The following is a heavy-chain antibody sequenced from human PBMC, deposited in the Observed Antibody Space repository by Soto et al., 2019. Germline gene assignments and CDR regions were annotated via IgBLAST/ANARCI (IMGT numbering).Heavy chain of an antibody. CDR2: ISSSGSTI. CDR3: ARVRSEDIVVVVAATFYYYYYMDV. CDR1: GFTFSDYY. J-gene: IGHJ6*03. V-gene: IGHV3-11*01. Sequence: QVQLVESGGGLVKPGGSLRLSCAASGFTFSDYYMSWIRQAPGKGLEWVSYISSSGSTIYYADSVKGRFTISRDNAKHSLYLQMNSLRAEDTAVYYCARVRSEDIVVVVAATFYYYYYMDVWGKGTTVTVSS. D-gene: IGHD2-15*01.